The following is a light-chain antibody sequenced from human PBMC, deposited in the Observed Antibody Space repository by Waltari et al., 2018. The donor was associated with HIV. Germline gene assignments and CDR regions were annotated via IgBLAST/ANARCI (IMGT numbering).Light chain of an antibody. J-gene: IGKJ1*01. CDR2: DAS. CDR1: QNLFNK. CDR3: QHYNNWPR. Sequence: EMVMTQSPATLSVSPGARATLSCRASQNLFNKLAWYQQKPGQSPSLLIYDASTRATGIPARFSGSGSGTEFTLTISSLESEDFAIYYCQHYNNWPRFGQGTKVEIK. V-gene: IGKV3-15*01.